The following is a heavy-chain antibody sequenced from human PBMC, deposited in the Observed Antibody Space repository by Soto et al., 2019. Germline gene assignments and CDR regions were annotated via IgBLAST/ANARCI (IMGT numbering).Heavy chain of an antibody. Sequence: GGSLRLSCAASGFTFSSYGMHWVRQAPGKGLEWVSVIWYDGSNKYYADSVKGRFTISRDNSNNTLYLQMNSLRAEATAEYYGEGDMIFGLYYYYYMDVWGQGTTVTVSS. D-gene: IGHD3-16*01. V-gene: IGHV3-33*01. CDR2: IWYDGSNK. CDR1: GFTFSSYG. CDR3: EGDMIFGLYYYYYMDV. J-gene: IGHJ6*03.